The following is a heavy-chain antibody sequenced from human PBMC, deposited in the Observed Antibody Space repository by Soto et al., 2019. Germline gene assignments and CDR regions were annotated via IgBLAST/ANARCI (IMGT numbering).Heavy chain of an antibody. V-gene: IGHV1-69*01. CDR1: GGTFSSYA. Sequence: QVQLVQSGAEVKKPRSSVKVSCKASGGTFSSYAISWVRQAPGQGLEWMGGIIPIFGTANYAQKFQGRVTITADESTSTAYMELSSLRSEDTAVYYCARGNYYGSGSYYRYYYGMDVWGQGTTVTVSS. CDR3: ARGNYYGSGSYYRYYYGMDV. D-gene: IGHD3-10*01. CDR2: IIPIFGTA. J-gene: IGHJ6*02.